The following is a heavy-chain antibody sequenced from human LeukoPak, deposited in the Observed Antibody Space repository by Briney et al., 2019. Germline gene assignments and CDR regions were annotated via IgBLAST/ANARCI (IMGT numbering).Heavy chain of an antibody. D-gene: IGHD5-24*01. J-gene: IGHJ4*02. CDR2: ISWDGGVT. V-gene: IGHV3-43*01. CDR1: GFTFYDHT. Sequence: PGGSLRLSCAASGFTFYDHTMHWVRHAPGKGLEWVSLISWDGGVTKYVGSVKGRFTISRDNSKNSLYLQMNSLRTEDTALYYCAKSDHRGDGFNYDYWGQGTLVTVSS. CDR3: AKSDHRGDGFNYDY.